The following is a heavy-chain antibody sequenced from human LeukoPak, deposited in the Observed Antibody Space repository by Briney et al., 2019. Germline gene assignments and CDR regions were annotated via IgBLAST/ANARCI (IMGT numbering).Heavy chain of an antibody. D-gene: IGHD2-21*01. CDR3: AKDVQGESRLDV. CDR1: GFTFSSYG. CDR2: IRYDGSNK. J-gene: IGHJ6*04. V-gene: IGHV3-30*02. Sequence: AGGSLRLSCAASGFTFSSYGMHWVRQAPGKGLEWVAFIRYDGSNKYYADSVKGRFTISGDNSKNTLYLQMNSLRAEDTAVYYCAKDVQGESRLDVWGKGTTVTISS.